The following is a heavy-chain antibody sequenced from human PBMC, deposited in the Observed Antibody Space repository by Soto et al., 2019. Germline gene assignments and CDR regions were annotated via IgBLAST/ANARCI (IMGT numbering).Heavy chain of an antibody. V-gene: IGHV1-69*06. Sequence: QLQLVQSGAEVKKSGSSVKVSCKASGGTSSNFVITWVRQVPGQGLEWLGGILPMFGAVKYAQNFQDRLTNTADRSTNTAAMELGRLTSDDTAVYYCARPKRSGYKRGDSYYHTMDVWGHGTTVTVS. CDR2: ILPMFGAV. J-gene: IGHJ6*02. CDR3: ARPKRSGYKRGDSYYHTMDV. D-gene: IGHD3-22*01. CDR1: GGTSSNFV.